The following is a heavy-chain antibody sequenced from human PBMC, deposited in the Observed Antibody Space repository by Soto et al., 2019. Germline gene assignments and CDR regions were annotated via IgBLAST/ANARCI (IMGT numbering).Heavy chain of an antibody. CDR2: ISSSSSYT. Sequence: QVQLVESGGGLVKPGGSLRLSCAASGFTFSDYYMSWIRQAPGKGLEWVSYISSSSSYTNYEDSGKGRFNISKDNAKNSLYLQMHSLRAEDTAVYYCAREKGRGTDYYYYGMDVWGQGTTVTVSS. CDR1: GFTFSDYY. J-gene: IGHJ6*02. V-gene: IGHV3-11*06. CDR3: AREKGRGTDYYYYGMDV. D-gene: IGHD3-10*01.